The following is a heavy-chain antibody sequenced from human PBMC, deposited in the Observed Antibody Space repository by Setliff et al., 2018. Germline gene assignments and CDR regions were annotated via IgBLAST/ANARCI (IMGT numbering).Heavy chain of an antibody. V-gene: IGHV1-69*05. CDR1: GDTFSTYA. D-gene: IGHD5-18*01. J-gene: IGHJ4*02. CDR3: ARDVGYTYGLDF. CDR2: IIPLLETA. Sequence: ASVKVSCKASGDTFSTYALSWVRQAPGQGLEWMGGIIPLLETAKYAQKFQGRFTISRDDSKSSMFLQMNSLKTEDTAVYYCARDVGYTYGLDFWGQGTLVTVSS.